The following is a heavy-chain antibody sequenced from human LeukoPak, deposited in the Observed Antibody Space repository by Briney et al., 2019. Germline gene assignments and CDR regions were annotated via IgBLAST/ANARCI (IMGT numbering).Heavy chain of an antibody. CDR3: AGDLKLRRYYDSSGFDY. V-gene: IGHV1-18*01. CDR2: ISAYNGNT. J-gene: IGHJ4*02. Sequence: ASVKVSCKASGYTFTSYGISWVRQAPGQGLEWMGWISAYNGNTNYAQKLQGRVTMTTDTSTSTAYMELRSLRSDDTAVYYCAGDLKLRRYYDSSGFDYWGQGTLVTVSS. CDR1: GYTFTSYG. D-gene: IGHD3-22*01.